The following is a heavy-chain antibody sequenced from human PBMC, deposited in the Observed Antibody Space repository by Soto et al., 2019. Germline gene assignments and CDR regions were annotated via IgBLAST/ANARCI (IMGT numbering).Heavy chain of an antibody. V-gene: IGHV4-34*01. CDR2: INHSGST. Sequence: SETLSLTCAVYGGSFSGYYWSWIRQPPGKGLEWIGEINHSGSTNYNPSLKSRVTISVDTSKNQFSLKLSSVTAADTAVYYCARGTLTTVTTWGYYYYYGMDVWGQGTTVTSP. D-gene: IGHD4-17*01. CDR3: ARGTLTTVTTWGYYYYYGMDV. J-gene: IGHJ6*02. CDR1: GGSFSGYY.